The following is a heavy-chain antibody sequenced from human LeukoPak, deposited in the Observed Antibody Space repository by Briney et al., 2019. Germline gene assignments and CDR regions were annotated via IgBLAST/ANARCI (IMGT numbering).Heavy chain of an antibody. CDR3: ARESPYFDY. J-gene: IGHJ4*02. V-gene: IGHV3-48*03. CDR2: ISSSGSTI. Sequence: GGSLRLSCAASGFTFSSYEMNWVRQAPGKGLEWVSYISSSGSTIYYADSVKGRFTISRDNAKNSLYLQMSSLRAEDTAVYYCARESPYFDYWGQGTLVTVSS. CDR1: GFTFSSYE.